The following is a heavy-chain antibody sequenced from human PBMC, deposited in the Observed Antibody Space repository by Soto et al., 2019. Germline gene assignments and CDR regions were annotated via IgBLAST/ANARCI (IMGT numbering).Heavy chain of an antibody. Sequence: QVQLQQWGAGLLKPSETLSLTCAVYGGSFSGYYWSWIRQPPGKGLEWIGEVHHSGSTKYNPSLKSRVTISVDTSKNQFSLGLSSVTAADTAVYYCARAEWYSIDYWGQGTLVTVSP. CDR1: GGSFSGYY. V-gene: IGHV4-34*01. J-gene: IGHJ4*02. CDR2: VHHSGST. CDR3: ARAEWYSIDY. D-gene: IGHD6-13*01.